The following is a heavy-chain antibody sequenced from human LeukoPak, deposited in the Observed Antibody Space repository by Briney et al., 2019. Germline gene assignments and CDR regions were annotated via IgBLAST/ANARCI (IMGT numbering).Heavy chain of an antibody. Sequence: VKPSETLSLTCTVSGCSISSSSYYWGWIRQPPGKGLEWIGSVYYTGASYYNPSLKSRVTISIDTSKNHFSLNLTSVTAADTAVYYCARGAPPQNWGQGALVTVSS. CDR3: ARGAPPQN. CDR1: GCSISSSSYY. J-gene: IGHJ4*02. CDR2: VYYTGAS. V-gene: IGHV4-39*07.